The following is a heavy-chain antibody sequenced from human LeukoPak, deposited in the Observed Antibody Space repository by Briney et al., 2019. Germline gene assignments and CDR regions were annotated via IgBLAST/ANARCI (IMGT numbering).Heavy chain of an antibody. CDR2: MSYDGNDK. J-gene: IGHJ1*01. CDR3: ARAHVVVNALVFFQH. Sequence: GGSLRLSCAASGFTFTNYAMHWVRQAPGKGLEWVALMSYDGNDKYYADSLKGRFTISRDNSKNTLYLQMNSLRTDDSAVYYCARAHVVVNALVFFQHWGQGTRITVSS. V-gene: IGHV3-30*04. D-gene: IGHD3-22*01. CDR1: GFTFTNYA.